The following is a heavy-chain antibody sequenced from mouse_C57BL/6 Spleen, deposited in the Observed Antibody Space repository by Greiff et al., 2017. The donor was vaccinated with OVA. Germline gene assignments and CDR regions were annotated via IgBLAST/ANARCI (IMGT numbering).Heavy chain of an antibody. CDR1: GYTFTDYY. D-gene: IGHD3-2*02. J-gene: IGHJ4*01. Sequence: QVQLQQSGAELVRPGASVKLSCKASGYTFTDYYINWVKQRPGQGLEWIARIYPGSGNTYYNEKFKGKATLTAEKSSSTAYMQLSSLTSEDSAVYFCAREGEAQGAMDYWGQGTSVTVSS. V-gene: IGHV1-76*01. CDR2: IYPGSGNT. CDR3: AREGEAQGAMDY.